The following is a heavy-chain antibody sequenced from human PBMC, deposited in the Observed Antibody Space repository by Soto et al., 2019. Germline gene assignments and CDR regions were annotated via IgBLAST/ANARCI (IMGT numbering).Heavy chain of an antibody. J-gene: IGHJ6*02. Sequence: QVQLVQSGAEVKKPGASVKVSCKASGYSFTSYDINWVRQATGQGLEWMAYMNPNSANTGYAQNFQGRLTMTWNTAIDTAYMELSSLRSDDTAVYYCAREGRDVWGQGTTVTVSS. CDR3: AREGRDV. CDR2: MNPNSANT. CDR1: GYSFTSYD. V-gene: IGHV1-8*01.